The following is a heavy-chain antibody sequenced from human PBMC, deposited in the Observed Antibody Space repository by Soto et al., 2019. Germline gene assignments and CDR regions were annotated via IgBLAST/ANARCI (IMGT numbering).Heavy chain of an antibody. V-gene: IGHV1-69*01. J-gene: IGHJ6*02. CDR3: AREEEGDLENGMDG. CDR1: GGTFSSYA. CDR2: IIPIFGTA. Sequence: ASVKVSCKASGGTFSSYAISWVRQAPGQRLEWMGGIIPIFGTANYAQKFQGRVTITADESTSTAYMELSSLRSEDTAVYYCAREEEGDLENGMDGWGQGTTVTVSS. D-gene: IGHD3-16*01.